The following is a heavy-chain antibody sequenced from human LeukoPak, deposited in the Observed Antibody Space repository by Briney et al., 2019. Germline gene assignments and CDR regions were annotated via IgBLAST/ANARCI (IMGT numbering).Heavy chain of an antibody. J-gene: IGHJ5*02. CDR1: GGSFSGYY. Sequence: PSETLSLTCAVYGGSFSGYYWSWIRQPPGKGLEWIGEINHSGSTNYNPSLESRVTISVDTSKNQFSLKLSSVTAADAAVYYCARDRLQLQSWGQGTLVTVSS. V-gene: IGHV4-34*01. CDR3: ARDRLQLQS. CDR2: INHSGST. D-gene: IGHD1-1*01.